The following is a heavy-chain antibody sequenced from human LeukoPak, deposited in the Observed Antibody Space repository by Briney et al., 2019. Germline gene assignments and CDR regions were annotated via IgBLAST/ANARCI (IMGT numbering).Heavy chain of an antibody. D-gene: IGHD3-10*01. Sequence: SQTLSLTCTVSGASISSGDYYWSWIRQPPGKGLEWIGYIYYGGSTYYNPSFKSRVTISLDTSKNQFSLKLNSVTAADTAVYYCAREYYYGSGSARAFDLWGRGTLVTVSS. CDR3: AREYYYGSGSARAFDL. CDR1: GASISSGDYY. J-gene: IGHJ4*02. V-gene: IGHV4-30-4*01. CDR2: IYYGGST.